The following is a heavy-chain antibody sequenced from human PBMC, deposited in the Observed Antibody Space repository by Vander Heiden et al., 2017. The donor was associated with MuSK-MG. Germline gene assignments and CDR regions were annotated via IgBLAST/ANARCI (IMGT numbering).Heavy chain of an antibody. CDR3: ARSPVRGVAALCDFDY. J-gene: IGHJ4*02. Sequence: QLQLQESGPGLVKPSETLSLTCTVSGGCISSSPYYWGWIRQHPGKGLEWIGSFYYSGSTYCNPSLKSRVTISVDTSKNQFSLKLSSVTAADMAVYYCARSPVRGVAALCDFDYWGQGTLVTVSS. D-gene: IGHD6-13*01. CDR1: GGCISSSPYY. V-gene: IGHV4-39*01. CDR2: FYYSGST.